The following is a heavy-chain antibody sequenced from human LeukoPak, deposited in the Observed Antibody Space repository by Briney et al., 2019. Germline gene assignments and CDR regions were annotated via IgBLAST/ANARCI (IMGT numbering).Heavy chain of an antibody. J-gene: IGHJ6*02. D-gene: IGHD6-19*01. CDR2: ISWDGGST. Sequence: GGSLRLSCAASGFTFDDYTMHWVLQAPGKGLEWVSLISWDGGSTYYADSVKGRFTISRDNAKNSLYLQMNSLRAEDTAVYYCARDRKAVADSPYYYYGMDVWGQGTTVTVSS. CDR1: GFTFDDYT. V-gene: IGHV3-43*01. CDR3: ARDRKAVADSPYYYYGMDV.